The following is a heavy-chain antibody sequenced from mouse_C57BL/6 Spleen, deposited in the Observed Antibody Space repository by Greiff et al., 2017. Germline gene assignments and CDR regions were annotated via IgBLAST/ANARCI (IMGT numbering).Heavy chain of an antibody. V-gene: IGHV1-82*01. J-gene: IGHJ4*01. CDR1: GYAFSSSW. CDR2: IYPGDGDT. Sequence: QVQLQQSGPELVKPGASVKISCKASGYAFSSSWMNWVKQRPGKGLEWIGRIYPGDGDTNYNGKFKGKATLTADKSSSTAYMQLSSLTSEDSAVYFCADSSGPYYAMDYWGKGTSVTVSS. CDR3: ADSSGPYYAMDY. D-gene: IGHD3-2*02.